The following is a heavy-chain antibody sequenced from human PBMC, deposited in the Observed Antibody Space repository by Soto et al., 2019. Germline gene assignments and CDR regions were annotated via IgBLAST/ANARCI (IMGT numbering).Heavy chain of an antibody. J-gene: IGHJ4*02. CDR1: VGSFSGYY. CDR2: INHSGST. V-gene: IGHV4-34*01. Sequence: ESLSLTCAVYVGSFSGYYWSWIRQPPGKGLEWIGEINHSGSTNYNPSLKSRVTISVDTSKNQFSLKLSSVTAADTAVYYCASGSQASPEYYFDYWGQGTLVTVSS. CDR3: ASGSQASPEYYFDY.